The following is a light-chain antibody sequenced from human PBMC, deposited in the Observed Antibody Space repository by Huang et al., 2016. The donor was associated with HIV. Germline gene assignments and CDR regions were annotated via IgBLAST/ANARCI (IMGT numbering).Light chain of an antibody. Sequence: IGMTQSPSSLSASTGDRVTITCRANQDINNFLAWYQQRPGSVPKLLIYAASTLQSGVPSRFSGNGSGTDFTLTIGCLHSEDVATYYCQQYDIHPLTFGPGTRVDIK. CDR3: QQYDIHPLT. J-gene: IGKJ3*01. V-gene: IGKV1-8*01. CDR2: AAS. CDR1: QDINNF.